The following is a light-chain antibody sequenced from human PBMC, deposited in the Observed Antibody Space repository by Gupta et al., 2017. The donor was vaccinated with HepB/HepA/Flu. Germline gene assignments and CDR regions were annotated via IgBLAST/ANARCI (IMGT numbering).Light chain of an antibody. J-gene: IGLJ3*02. Sequence: QSALTQPASVSGSPGQSITISCTGTSSDVGGYNYVSWYQQHPGKAPKLMIYDVSNRPSGVSNRFSGSKSGNTASLTISGRQAEDEADYYCSSYTRRHTVVFGGGTKLNVL. CDR1: SSDVGGYNY. CDR3: SSYTRRHTVV. CDR2: DVS. V-gene: IGLV2-14*01.